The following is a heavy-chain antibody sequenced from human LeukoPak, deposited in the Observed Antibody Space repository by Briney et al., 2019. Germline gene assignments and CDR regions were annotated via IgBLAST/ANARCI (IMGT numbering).Heavy chain of an antibody. Sequence: PGRSLRLSCAASGFTLSSYVMHWVRQAPGKRLGWVAAISYDGSNKYYADSVKGRFTISRDNSKNTLYLQMNSLRAEDTAVYYCAKVHLEGASSLDQWGQGTLVTVSS. CDR2: ISYDGSNK. J-gene: IGHJ4*02. D-gene: IGHD1-26*01. V-gene: IGHV3-30*18. CDR1: GFTLSSYV. CDR3: AKVHLEGASSLDQ.